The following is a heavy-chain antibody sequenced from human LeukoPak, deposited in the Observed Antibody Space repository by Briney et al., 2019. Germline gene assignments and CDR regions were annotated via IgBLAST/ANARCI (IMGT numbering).Heavy chain of an antibody. D-gene: IGHD2-2*01. J-gene: IGHJ4*02. CDR2: INSDGSST. CDR3: ARGSRYQLLLIDY. V-gene: IGHV3-74*01. CDR1: GFTLSSYS. Sequence: GGSLRLSCAASGFTLSSYSMNWVRQAPGKGLVWVSRINSDGSSTNYADSVKGRFTISRDNAKNTLYLQMNSLRAEDTAVYFCARGSRYQLLLIDYWGQGTLVTVSS.